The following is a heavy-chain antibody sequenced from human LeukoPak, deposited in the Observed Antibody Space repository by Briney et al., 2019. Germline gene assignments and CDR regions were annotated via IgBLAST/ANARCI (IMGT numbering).Heavy chain of an antibody. CDR1: GGSIGFYF. J-gene: IGHJ5*02. V-gene: IGHV4-4*07. CDR3: VRDELRTTYRFSWDP. Sequence: KLSETLSLTCTVSGGSIGFYFWSWIRQSAGKGLEWIGRINGNGVTNYNPSLKSRVTMSVDTSKSQFSLNLRSVIAADTSVYYCVRDELRTTYRFSWDPWGQGILVTV. CDR2: INGNGVT. D-gene: IGHD3-16*02.